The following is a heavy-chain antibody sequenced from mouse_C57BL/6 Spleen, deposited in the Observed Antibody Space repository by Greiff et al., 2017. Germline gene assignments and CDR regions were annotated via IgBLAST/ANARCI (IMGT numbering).Heavy chain of an antibody. CDR1: GFSFNTYA. CDR2: IRSKSNNYAT. J-gene: IGHJ1*03. CDR3: VRRGYFDV. V-gene: IGHV10-1*01. Sequence: EVKVEESGGGLVQPKGSLKLSCAASGFSFNTYAMNWVRQAPGTGLEWVARIRSKSNNYATYYAVSVKDRLTISRDDSESMLYLQMNNLKTEDTAMYYCVRRGYFDVWGTGTTVTVSS.